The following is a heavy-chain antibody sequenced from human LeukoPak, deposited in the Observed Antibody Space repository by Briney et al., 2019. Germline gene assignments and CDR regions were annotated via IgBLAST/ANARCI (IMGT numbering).Heavy chain of an antibody. Sequence: GGPLRLSCAASGFTFSSYGMHWVRQAPGKGLEWVAVISYDGSNKYYADSVKGRFTISRDNAKNTLYLQMNSLRAEDTAVYYCARGGFYGKIFDYWGQGTLVTVSS. D-gene: IGHD4-17*01. J-gene: IGHJ4*02. CDR1: GFTFSSYG. CDR2: ISYDGSNK. CDR3: ARGGFYGKIFDY. V-gene: IGHV3-30*03.